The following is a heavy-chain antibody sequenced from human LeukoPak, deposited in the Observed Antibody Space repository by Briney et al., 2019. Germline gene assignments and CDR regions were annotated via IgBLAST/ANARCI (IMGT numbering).Heavy chain of an antibody. CDR2: MNPNSGNT. V-gene: IGHV1-8*01. CDR3: ARESNGGYGFDY. Sequence: ASVKVSCKASGYTFTSYDINWVRQATGQGLEGMGWMNPNSGNTGYAQKFQGRVTMTRNTSISTAYMELSSLRSEDTAVYYCARESNGGYGFDYWGQGTLVTVAS. J-gene: IGHJ4*02. CDR1: GYTFTSYD. D-gene: IGHD5-12*01.